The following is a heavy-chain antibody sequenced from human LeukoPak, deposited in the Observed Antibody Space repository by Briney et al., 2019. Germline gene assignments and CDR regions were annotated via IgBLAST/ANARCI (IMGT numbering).Heavy chain of an antibody. CDR1: GFTFSSYS. D-gene: IGHD2-2*01. J-gene: IGHJ5*02. Sequence: PGGSLRLSCAASGFTFSSYSMNWVRQAPGKGLVWVSRINSDGSSTSYADSVKGRFTISRDNAKNSLYLQMSSLRAEDTAVYYCARAGRIVVVPAAYPGLFDPWGQGTLVTASS. CDR2: INSDGSST. V-gene: IGHV3-74*01. CDR3: ARAGRIVVVPAAYPGLFDP.